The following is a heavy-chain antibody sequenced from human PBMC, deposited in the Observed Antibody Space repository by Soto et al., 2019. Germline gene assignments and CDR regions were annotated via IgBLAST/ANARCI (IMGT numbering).Heavy chain of an antibody. V-gene: IGHV3-30*18. CDR2: MSYDGSNE. CDR3: AKGLIRRVIVATQGLDP. D-gene: IGHD5-12*01. Sequence: QVQLVESGGGAVQPGGSLRLSCAASGFTFSSYGMHWVRQAPGKGLEWVAVMSYDGSNEYYADSVKGRFTISRDNSKNTVYLQMNSLRAEDTDVYYCAKGLIRRVIVATQGLDPWGQGTLVTVSS. CDR1: GFTFSSYG. J-gene: IGHJ5*02.